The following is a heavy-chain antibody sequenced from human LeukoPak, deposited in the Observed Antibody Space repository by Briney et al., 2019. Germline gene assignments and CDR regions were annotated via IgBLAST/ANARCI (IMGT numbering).Heavy chain of an antibody. CDR1: GGSISSYY. D-gene: IGHD1-1*01. V-gene: IGHV4-59*01. Sequence: PSETLSLTRTVSGGSISSYYWSWIRQPPGKGLEWIGYIYYSGSTTYNPSLRSRVTISVDTSKNQFSLKLSSVTAADTAVYYCATRRREDDWSDSGNWFDPWGQGTLVTVSS. CDR2: IYYSGST. J-gene: IGHJ5*02. CDR3: ATRRREDDWSDSGNWFDP.